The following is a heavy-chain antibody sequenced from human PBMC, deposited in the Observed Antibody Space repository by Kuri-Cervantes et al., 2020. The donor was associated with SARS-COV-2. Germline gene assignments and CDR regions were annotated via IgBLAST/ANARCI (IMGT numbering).Heavy chain of an antibody. CDR1: GLRFSDNY. D-gene: IGHD2-2*01. Sequence: SLNLSCAAPGLRFSDNYMDWVSQAPGKGRGGVGRIRNEVISHTTESAASVKATFTISRAVSQYSLFLQMKSLKTEDTAVYYCSACGSTDCYNYYYYGLDVWGQGTTVTVSS. CDR3: SACGSTDCYNYYYYGLDV. CDR2: IRNEVISHTT. J-gene: IGHJ6*02. V-gene: IGHV3-72*01.